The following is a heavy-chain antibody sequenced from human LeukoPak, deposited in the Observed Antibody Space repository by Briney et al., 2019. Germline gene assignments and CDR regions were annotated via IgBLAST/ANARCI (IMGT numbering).Heavy chain of an antibody. D-gene: IGHD3-16*02. Sequence: GGSLRLSCAASGFTFSSYAMRWVRQAPGKGLEWVAVISYDGSNKYYADSVKGRFTISRDNSKNTLYLQMNSLRAEDTAVYYCARGGEGVWGSYRLYYYYYYGMDVCGQGTTVTVSS. CDR2: ISYDGSNK. CDR3: ARGGEGVWGSYRLYYYYYYGMDV. V-gene: IGHV3-30*04. J-gene: IGHJ6*02. CDR1: GFTFSSYA.